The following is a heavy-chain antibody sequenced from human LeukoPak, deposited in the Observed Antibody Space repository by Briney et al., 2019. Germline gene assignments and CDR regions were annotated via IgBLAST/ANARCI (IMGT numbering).Heavy chain of an antibody. Sequence: SETLSLTCTVSGGSLSSYYWSWIRQPPGKGLEWIGYIYYSGSTNYNPSLTSRVTISVDTSKNQFSLKLSSVTAADTAVYYCARAGWLVPDAFDIWGQGTMVTVSS. CDR1: GGSLSSYY. V-gene: IGHV4-59*01. J-gene: IGHJ3*02. CDR2: IYYSGST. D-gene: IGHD6-19*01. CDR3: ARAGWLVPDAFDI.